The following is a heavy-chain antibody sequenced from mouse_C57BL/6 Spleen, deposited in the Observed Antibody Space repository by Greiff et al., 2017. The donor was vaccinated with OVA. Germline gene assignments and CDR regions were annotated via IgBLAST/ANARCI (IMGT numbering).Heavy chain of an antibody. V-gene: IGHV1-55*01. Sequence: QVQLQQSGAELVKPGASVKMSCKASGYTFTSYWITWVKQRPGQGLEWIGDIYPGSGSTNYNEKFKSKATLTVDTSSSTAYMQLSSLTSEDSAVYYCAREEGLRRGFAYWGQGTLVTVSA. CDR3: AREEGLRRGFAY. J-gene: IGHJ3*01. CDR2: IYPGSGST. D-gene: IGHD2-4*01. CDR1: GYTFTSYW.